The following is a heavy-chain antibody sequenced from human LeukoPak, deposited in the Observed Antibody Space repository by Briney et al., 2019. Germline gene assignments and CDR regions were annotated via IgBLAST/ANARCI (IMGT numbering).Heavy chain of an antibody. CDR1: GYTFTNYG. Sequence: ASVKVSCKASGYTFTNYGISWVRQAPGQGLEWMGWISAHNGNTNYAQKLQGRVTMTTDTSTSTAYMELRSLRSDDTAVYYCARDYYDSSGYYIHWFDPWGQGTLVTVSS. J-gene: IGHJ5*02. V-gene: IGHV1-18*01. CDR2: ISAHNGNT. D-gene: IGHD3-22*01. CDR3: ARDYYDSSGYYIHWFDP.